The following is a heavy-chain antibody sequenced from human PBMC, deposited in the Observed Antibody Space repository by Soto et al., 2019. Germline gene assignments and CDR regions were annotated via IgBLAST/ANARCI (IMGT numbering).Heavy chain of an antibody. CDR2: IYYSGST. V-gene: IGHV4-59*08. CDR1: GGSISSYY. J-gene: IGHJ5*02. Sequence: SETLSLTCTVSGGSISSYYWSWIRQPPGKGLEWIGYIYYSGSTNYNPSLKSRVTISVDTSKNQFSLKLSSVTAADTAVYYCARQSHYGSGSYYLSPWGQGTLVTVS. D-gene: IGHD3-10*01. CDR3: ARQSHYGSGSYYLSP.